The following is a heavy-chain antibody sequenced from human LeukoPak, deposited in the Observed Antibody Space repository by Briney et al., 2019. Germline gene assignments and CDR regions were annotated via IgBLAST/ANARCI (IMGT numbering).Heavy chain of an antibody. CDR2: ISDSGGST. CDR1: GFPFSSYA. Sequence: GGFWRLSCSASGFPFSSYAMHWVRQAPGKGLEYVSAISDSGGSTYYADSVKGRFTISRDNSKNTLYLQMSSLRAEDTAVYFCVRGYSFGPYGMDVWGQGPTVIV. CDR3: VRGYSFGPYGMDV. V-gene: IGHV3-64D*09. D-gene: IGHD2-15*01. J-gene: IGHJ6*02.